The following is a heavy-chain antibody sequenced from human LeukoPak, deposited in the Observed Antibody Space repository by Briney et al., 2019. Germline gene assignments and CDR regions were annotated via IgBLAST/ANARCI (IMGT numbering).Heavy chain of an antibody. CDR1: GFTFSSYW. D-gene: IGHD6-19*01. CDR3: AREFRQTYSSGWSLDY. V-gene: IGHV3-74*01. Sequence: GGSLRLSCAASGFTFSSYWMHWVRQAPGKGLVWVSRINSDGSSTSYADSVKGRFTISRGNSRNTIYLQIDSLRAEDTATYYCAREFRQTYSSGWSLDYWGQGTLVTVSS. CDR2: INSDGSST. J-gene: IGHJ4*02.